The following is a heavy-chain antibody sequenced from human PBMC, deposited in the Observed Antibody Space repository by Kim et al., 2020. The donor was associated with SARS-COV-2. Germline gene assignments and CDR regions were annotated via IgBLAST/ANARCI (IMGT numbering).Heavy chain of an antibody. V-gene: IGHV4-30-2*05. Sequence: PALKSRVTISVDTSKNQFSLKLSSVTAADTAVYYCRAVTTGLYYYYYMDVWGKGNTVTVSS. D-gene: IGHD4-17*01. J-gene: IGHJ6*03. CDR3: RAVTTGLYYYYYMDV.